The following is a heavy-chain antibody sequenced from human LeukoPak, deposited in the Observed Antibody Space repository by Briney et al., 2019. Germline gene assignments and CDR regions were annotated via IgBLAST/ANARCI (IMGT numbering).Heavy chain of an antibody. D-gene: IGHD2-21*01. CDR1: GGSISSYY. CDR3: ARHVPFLGRAFDI. Sequence: SETLSLTCTVSGGSISSYYWSWIRQPPGKGLEWIGYIYYSGSTNYNPSLKSRVTISVDTSKNQFSLKLSSVTAADTAVYYCARHVPFLGRAFDIWGQGTMVAVSS. J-gene: IGHJ3*02. V-gene: IGHV4-59*08. CDR2: IYYSGST.